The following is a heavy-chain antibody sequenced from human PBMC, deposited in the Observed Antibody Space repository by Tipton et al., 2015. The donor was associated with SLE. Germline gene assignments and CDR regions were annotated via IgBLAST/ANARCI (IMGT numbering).Heavy chain of an antibody. J-gene: IGHJ5*02. CDR1: GFSSSPYA. CDR3: ALDIVVVVALRGFDR. Sequence: SLRLSCAASGFSSSPYAMSWVRQAPGKGLEWVSGISGSGDNTYYADSVRGRFTISRDTSTNTLYLQMNSLRAEDTAIYYCALDIVVVVALRGFDRWGQGTLVNVSS. V-gene: IGHV3-23*01. CDR2: ISGSGDNT. D-gene: IGHD2-15*01.